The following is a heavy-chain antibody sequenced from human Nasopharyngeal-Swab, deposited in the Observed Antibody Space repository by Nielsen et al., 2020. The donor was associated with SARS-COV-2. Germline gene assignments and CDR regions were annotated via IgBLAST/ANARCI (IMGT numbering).Heavy chain of an antibody. CDR3: ARVAAGGFDWYSRYYGMDV. D-gene: IGHD3-9*01. Sequence: GESLKISCAASGFTVSSNYMGWVRQAPGKGLEWVSVIYSGGSTYYADSVKGRFTISRDNSKNTLYLQMNSLRAEDTAVYYCARVAAGGFDWYSRYYGMDVWGQGTTVTVSS. CDR1: GFTVSSNY. V-gene: IGHV3-53*01. CDR2: IYSGGST. J-gene: IGHJ6*02.